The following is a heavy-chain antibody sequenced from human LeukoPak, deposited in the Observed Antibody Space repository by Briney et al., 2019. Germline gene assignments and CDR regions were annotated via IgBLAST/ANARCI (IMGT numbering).Heavy chain of an antibody. CDR3: ARAIRRDGYNLFDY. CDR2: IYYSGST. Sequence: SETLSLTCTVSGGSISSYYWSWIRQPPGKGLEWIGYIYYSGSTNYNPSLKSRVTISVDTSKNQFSLKLSSVTAADTAVYYCARAIRRDGYNLFDYWGQGTLVTVSS. D-gene: IGHD5-24*01. CDR1: GGSISSYY. J-gene: IGHJ4*02. V-gene: IGHV4-59*01.